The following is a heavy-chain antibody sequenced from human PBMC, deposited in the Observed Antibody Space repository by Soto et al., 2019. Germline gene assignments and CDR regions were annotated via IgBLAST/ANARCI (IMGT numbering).Heavy chain of an antibody. CDR1: GFTFSSYW. D-gene: IGHD1-20*01. CDR2: IKQDGSEK. Sequence: GGSLRLSCAASGFTFSSYWMSWVRQAPGKGLEWVANIKQDGSEKYYVDSVKGRFTISRDNPNLYLQMNSLRAEDTAVYYCARSRYVAFDLWGQGTMVTVSS. V-gene: IGHV3-7*01. J-gene: IGHJ3*01. CDR3: ARSRYVAFDL.